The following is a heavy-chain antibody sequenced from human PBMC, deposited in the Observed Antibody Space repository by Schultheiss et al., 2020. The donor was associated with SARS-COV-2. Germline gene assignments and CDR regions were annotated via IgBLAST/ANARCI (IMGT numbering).Heavy chain of an antibody. CDR3: ATAGIAAAGTFDY. Sequence: GGSLRLSCAASGFTFSNAWMSWVRQAPGKGLEWVGRIKSKTDGGTTDYAAPVKGRFTISRDDSKNTLYLQMNSLKTEDTAVYYCATAGIAAAGTFDYWGQGTLVTVSS. D-gene: IGHD6-13*01. V-gene: IGHV3-15*01. J-gene: IGHJ4*02. CDR2: IKSKTDGGTT. CDR1: GFTFSNAW.